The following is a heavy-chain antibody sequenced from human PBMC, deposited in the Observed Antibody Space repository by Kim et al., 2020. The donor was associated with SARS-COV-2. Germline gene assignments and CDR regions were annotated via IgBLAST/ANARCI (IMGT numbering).Heavy chain of an antibody. Sequence: GGSLRLSCAASGFTFSSYGMTWVRQAPKKGLEWVSTMSGSGGSTYYADSVKGRFTISRDNSKNTLYLQMNSLRVEDTAIYYCAKGRGFGGLIVVDYWGQG. J-gene: IGHJ4*02. V-gene: IGHV3-23*01. CDR3: AKGRGFGGLIVVDY. D-gene: IGHD3-16*02. CDR1: GFTFSSYG. CDR2: MSGSGGST.